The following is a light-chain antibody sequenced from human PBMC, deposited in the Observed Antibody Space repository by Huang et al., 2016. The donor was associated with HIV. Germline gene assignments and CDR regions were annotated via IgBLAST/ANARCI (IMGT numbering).Light chain of an antibody. CDR1: QSISEW. CDR3: QQYNSYQYT. V-gene: IGKV1-5*03. CDR2: KAS. Sequence: DIQMTQSPSVLSASVGDNVTITCRASQSISEWLAWYQQKPGKAPKFLIYKASTLESGVPSRFNGSGSGTSFTLTINNLHPDDFATYYCQQYNSYQYTFGQGTDLETK. J-gene: IGKJ2*01.